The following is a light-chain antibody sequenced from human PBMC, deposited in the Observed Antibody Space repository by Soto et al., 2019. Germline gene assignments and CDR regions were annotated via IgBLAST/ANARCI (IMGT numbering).Light chain of an antibody. CDR1: SSNIGAGYD. J-gene: IGLJ1*01. V-gene: IGLV1-40*01. CDR3: QSYDSSLSVSIV. CDR2: GNS. Sequence: YVVTQPPSVSGSPGQRVTISCTGSSSNIGAGYDVHWYQQLPGTAPKLLIYGNSNRPSGVPDRFSGSKSGTSASLAITGLQAEDEADYYCQSYDSSLSVSIVFGTGTKVTVL.